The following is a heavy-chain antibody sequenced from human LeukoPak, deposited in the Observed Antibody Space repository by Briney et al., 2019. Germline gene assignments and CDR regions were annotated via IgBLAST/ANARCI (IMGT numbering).Heavy chain of an antibody. V-gene: IGHV3-21*01. CDR1: GFTFSSYS. CDR2: ISSSSSYI. J-gene: IGHJ4*02. D-gene: IGHD3-22*01. Sequence: PGGSLRLSCAASGFTFSSYSMKWVRQAPGKGLEWVSSISSSSSYIYYADSVKGRFTISRDNAKNSLYLQMNSLRAEDTAVYYCARDSSYYYDSSGYAHDYWGQGTLVTVSS. CDR3: ARDSSYYYDSSGYAHDY.